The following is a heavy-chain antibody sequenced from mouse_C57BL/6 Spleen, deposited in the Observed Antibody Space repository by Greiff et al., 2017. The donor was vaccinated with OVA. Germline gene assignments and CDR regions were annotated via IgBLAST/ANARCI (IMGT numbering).Heavy chain of an antibody. Sequence: VKLVESGPGLVQPSQSLSITCTVSGFSLTSYGVHWVRQSPGKGLEWLGVIWSGGSTDCNAAFISRLSISKDNAKSQVFFKMNSLQADDTAIYYCARKDYGKDYAMDYWGQGTSVTVSS. D-gene: IGHD1-1*01. CDR2: IWSGGST. CDR1: GFSLTSYG. V-gene: IGHV2-2*01. J-gene: IGHJ4*01. CDR3: ARKDYGKDYAMDY.